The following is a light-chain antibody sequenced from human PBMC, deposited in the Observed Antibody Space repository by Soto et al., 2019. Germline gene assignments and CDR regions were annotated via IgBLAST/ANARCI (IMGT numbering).Light chain of an antibody. CDR1: SSNIGRNT. CDR3: AAWDDSLTGVV. CDR2: NNN. Sequence: QSVLTQPPSASGTPGQRVTISCSGSSSNIGRNTVNWYQQLPGTAPKLLIYNNNRRPSGIPDRFSGSKSGTSASLAVSGLQSEDEAYYYCAAWDDSLTGVVFGGGTQLTVL. V-gene: IGLV1-44*01. J-gene: IGLJ2*01.